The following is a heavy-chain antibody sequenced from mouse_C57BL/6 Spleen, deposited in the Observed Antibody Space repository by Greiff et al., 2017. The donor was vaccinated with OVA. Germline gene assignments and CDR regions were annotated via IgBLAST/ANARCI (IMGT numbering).Heavy chain of an antibody. CDR2: INPSTGGT. CDR3: AYYYGSSPYAMDY. Sequence: EVKLMESGPELVKPGASVKISCKASGYSFTGYYMNWVKQSPEKSLEWIGEINPSTGGTTYNQKFKAKATLTVDKSSSTAYMQLKSLTSEDSAVYYCAYYYGSSPYAMDYWGQGTSVTVSS. CDR1: GYSFTGYY. J-gene: IGHJ4*01. D-gene: IGHD1-1*01. V-gene: IGHV1-42*01.